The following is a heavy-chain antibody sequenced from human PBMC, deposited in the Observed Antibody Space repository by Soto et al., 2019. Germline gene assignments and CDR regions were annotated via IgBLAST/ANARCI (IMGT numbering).Heavy chain of an antibody. CDR1: GGSISSGGYY. CDR2: IYYSGST. J-gene: IGHJ5*02. V-gene: IGHV4-61*08. CDR3: AREVTMIVVVPWFDP. D-gene: IGHD3-22*01. Sequence: SETLSLTCTVSGGSISSGGYYWSWIRQHPGKGLEWIGYIYYSGSTNYNPSLKSRVTMSVDTSKNQFSLKLSSVTAADTAVYYCAREVTMIVVVPWFDPWGQGTLVTVSS.